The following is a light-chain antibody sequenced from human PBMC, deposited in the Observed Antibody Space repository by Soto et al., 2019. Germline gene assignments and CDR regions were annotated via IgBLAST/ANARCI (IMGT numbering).Light chain of an antibody. J-gene: IGKJ4*01. CDR3: QQVNVYPST. Sequence: DIHMTQSPSAMSASVGDRVTITCRASQSISSYLNWYQQKPGKAPKLLIYAASSLQSGVPSRFSGGGSGTDFTLTISSLQPEDFATYYCQQVNVYPSTFGGGTKVDIK. V-gene: IGKV1-39*01. CDR1: QSISSY. CDR2: AAS.